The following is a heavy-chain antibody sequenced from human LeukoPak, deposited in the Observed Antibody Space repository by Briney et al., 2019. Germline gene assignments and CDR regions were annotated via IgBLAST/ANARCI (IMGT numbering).Heavy chain of an antibody. V-gene: IGHV3-23*01. D-gene: IGHD3-3*01. CDR3: AKDGFLEWLAFDY. CDR1: GFTFSSYA. CDR2: ISGSGGST. J-gene: IGHJ4*02. Sequence: PGGSLRLSCAVSGFTFSSYAMSWVRQAPGKGLEWVSAISGSGGSTYYADSVKGRFTISRDNSKNTLYLQMNSLRAEDTAVYYCAKDGFLEWLAFDYWGQGTLVTVSS.